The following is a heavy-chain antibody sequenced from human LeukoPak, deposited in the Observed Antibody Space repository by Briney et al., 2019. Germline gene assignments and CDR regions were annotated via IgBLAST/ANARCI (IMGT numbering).Heavy chain of an antibody. CDR1: GYTFTTYG. J-gene: IGHJ4*02. V-gene: IGHV1-18*01. CDR2: ISAYNGNT. D-gene: IGHD6-19*01. CDR3: ARDSSREQWLPFDY. Sequence: GASVKVSCKASGYTFTTYGISWVRQAPGQGLEWMRWISAYNGNTNYAQKLQGRVTMTTDTSTSTAYMELRSPRSDDTAVYYCARDSSREQWLPFDYWGQGTLVTVSS.